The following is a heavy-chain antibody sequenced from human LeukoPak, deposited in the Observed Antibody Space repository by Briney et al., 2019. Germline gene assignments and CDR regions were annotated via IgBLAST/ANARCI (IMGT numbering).Heavy chain of an antibody. J-gene: IGHJ4*02. Sequence: PSETLSLTCTVSGGSISSYYWSWVRQPTGKGLEWIGYIYYSGSTNYNPSLKSRVTISVDTSKNQFSLKLSSVTAADTAVYYCARGFRGGYVSPFDYWGQGTLVTVSS. V-gene: IGHV4-59*01. CDR2: IYYSGST. CDR3: ARGFRGGYVSPFDY. D-gene: IGHD5-12*01. CDR1: GGSISSYY.